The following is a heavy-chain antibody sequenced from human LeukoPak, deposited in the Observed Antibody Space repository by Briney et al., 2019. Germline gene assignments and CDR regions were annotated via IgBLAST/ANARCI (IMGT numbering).Heavy chain of an antibody. Sequence: ASVKVSCKASGYTFTSYDINWVRQATGQGLEWMGWMNPNSGNTGYAQKFQGRVTMTRNTSISTAYMELSSLGSEDTAVYYCARGLEALRWFGEYTSSFDPWGQGTLVTVSS. J-gene: IGHJ5*02. CDR2: MNPNSGNT. CDR1: GYTFTSYD. D-gene: IGHD3-10*01. CDR3: ARGLEALRWFGEYTSSFDP. V-gene: IGHV1-8*01.